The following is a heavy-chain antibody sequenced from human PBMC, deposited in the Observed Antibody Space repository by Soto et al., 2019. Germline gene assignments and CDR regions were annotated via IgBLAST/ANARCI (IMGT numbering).Heavy chain of an antibody. CDR2: IRASATGT. J-gene: IGHJ4*02. V-gene: IGHV3-23*01. Sequence: GGSLRLSCVASGLTFSSSAMSWVRQAPGKGLEWVSTIRASATGTYYADSVKGRFTISRDDSKSTLYLQMNSLRAEDSAVYYCAKDGIADYWGQGTLVTAPQ. CDR1: GLTFSSSA. CDR3: AKDGIADY.